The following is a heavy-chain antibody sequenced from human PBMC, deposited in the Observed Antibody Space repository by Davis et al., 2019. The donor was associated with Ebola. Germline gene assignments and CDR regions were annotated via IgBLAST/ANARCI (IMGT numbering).Heavy chain of an antibody. CDR3: ARAAVTGVGDPYNY. Sequence: PGGSLRLSCKASGYDFNTFWIAWVRQVPGKGLEWMGIVYPGDSDTSYGSSFQGQVTISADKFRNTAFLQWRSLKASDTAIYYCARAAVTGVGDPYNYWGQGTLVSVSS. CDR1: GYDFNTFW. CDR2: VYPGDSDT. V-gene: IGHV5-51*01. J-gene: IGHJ4*02. D-gene: IGHD2-21*02.